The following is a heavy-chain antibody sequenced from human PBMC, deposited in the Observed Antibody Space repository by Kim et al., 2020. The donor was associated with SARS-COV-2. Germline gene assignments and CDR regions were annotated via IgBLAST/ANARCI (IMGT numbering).Heavy chain of an antibody. CDR2: ISGSGGST. Sequence: GGSLRLSCAASGFTFSSYAMSWVRQAPGKGLELVSVISGSGGSTYYADSVKGRFTISRDNSKNTLYLQMNSLRAEDTAVYYCAKEGGEDGYDFWSGYYVSYGMDVWGQGTTVTVSS. J-gene: IGHJ6*02. V-gene: IGHV3-23*01. CDR1: GFTFSSYA. D-gene: IGHD3-3*01. CDR3: AKEGGEDGYDFWSGYYVSYGMDV.